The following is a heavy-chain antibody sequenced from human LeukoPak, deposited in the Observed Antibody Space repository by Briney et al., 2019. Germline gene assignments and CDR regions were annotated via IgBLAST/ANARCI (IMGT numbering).Heavy chain of an antibody. J-gene: IGHJ4*02. V-gene: IGHV3-23*01. CDR2: ISASGGST. D-gene: IGHD1-7*01. CDR1: GFTFSSSA. Sequence: GGSLRLSCAASGFTFSSSAMSWVRQVPGKGLEWVSGISASGGSTNYADSVRGRFTISRGNSKNTLYVQMNSLRDEDTALYFCARKAQYNGHYPLDYWGQGTLVTVSS. CDR3: ARKAQYNGHYPLDY.